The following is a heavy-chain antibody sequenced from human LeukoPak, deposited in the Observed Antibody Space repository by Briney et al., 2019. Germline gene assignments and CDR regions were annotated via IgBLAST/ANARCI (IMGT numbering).Heavy chain of an antibody. V-gene: IGHV4-59*01. CDR2: IYESGST. D-gene: IGHD3-22*01. J-gene: IGHJ4*02. CDR1: GGSISGYY. Sequence: PSETLSLTCTVSGGSISGYYWSWIRQPPGKALEWIGYIYESGSTDYNPSLKSRVTISRATSKNQVSLKLTSVTTADTAVYYCARDLYDHDSSGYYEFWGQGTLVTVSS. CDR3: ARDLYDHDSSGYYEF.